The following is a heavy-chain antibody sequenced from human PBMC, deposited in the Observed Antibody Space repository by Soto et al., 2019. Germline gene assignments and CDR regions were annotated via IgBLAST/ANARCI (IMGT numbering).Heavy chain of an antibody. V-gene: IGHV4-30-4*01. Sequence: QVQLQESGPGLVKPSQTLSLTCTVSGGPINSGDYYWTWVRQPPGKGLEWLGYIHDTGRTYYNPSLKRRLMISIDTSKNQFFLNLNSVTAADTAVYFCAREDEGGFDFWGQGTLVTVSS. CDR3: AREDEGGFDF. J-gene: IGHJ4*02. D-gene: IGHD3-16*01. CDR2: IHDTGRT. CDR1: GGPINSGDYY.